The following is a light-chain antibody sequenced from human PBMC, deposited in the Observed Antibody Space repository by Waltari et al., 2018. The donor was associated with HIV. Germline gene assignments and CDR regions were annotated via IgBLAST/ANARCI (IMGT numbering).Light chain of an antibody. CDR1: QSISNN. Sequence: IQMTQSPSSLSASVGDRVTITCRASQSISNNLNWYQQKLGKAPKLLIYSASILESWVPARFSGSGSGTDFTLTISSLQPEDFATYYCQESFSFGPGTKVDIK. CDR2: SAS. J-gene: IGKJ3*01. V-gene: IGKV1-39*01. CDR3: QESFS.